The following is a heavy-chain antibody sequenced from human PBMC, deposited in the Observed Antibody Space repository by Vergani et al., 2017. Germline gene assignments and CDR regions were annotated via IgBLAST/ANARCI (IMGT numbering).Heavy chain of an antibody. CDR3: ARGDYCILTGYGY. CDR1: GYTFSNYY. V-gene: IGHV1-46*03. J-gene: IGHJ4*02. Sequence: QVPVVQSGAEVKKSGASVKVSCKTSGYTFSNYYMHWVREARGQGLEWMGIINPSGGHTNYAQEFQGRVTMNSDTSTSTVYMARSSLRSEDTAIYYCARGDYCILTGYGYWFQGALVTVSA. CDR2: INPSGGHT. D-gene: IGHD3-9*01.